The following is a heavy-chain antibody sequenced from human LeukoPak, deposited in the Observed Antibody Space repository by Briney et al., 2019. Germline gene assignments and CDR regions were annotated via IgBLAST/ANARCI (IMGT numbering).Heavy chain of an antibody. CDR2: IDTDGSSA. CDR3: ASALTTVTPHFHY. J-gene: IGHJ4*02. D-gene: IGHD4-17*01. Sequence: GGSLRLSCAASGFTFSDYWMHWVRQAPGKGLVWVSRIDTDGSSATYADSAKGRFTISRDNAKNTVCLQMNSLRVEDTGVYYCASALTTVTPHFHYWGQGTLVTVSS. V-gene: IGHV3-74*01. CDR1: GFTFSDYW.